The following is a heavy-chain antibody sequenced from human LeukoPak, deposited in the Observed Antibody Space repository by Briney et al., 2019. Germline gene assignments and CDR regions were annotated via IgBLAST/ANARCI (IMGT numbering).Heavy chain of an antibody. D-gene: IGHD3-16*01. Sequence: GGSLRLSCEASGFTFNTYAMSWVRQAPGKGLEWVASINHNGNVNYYVDSVKGRFTISRDNAKNSLYLQMSNLRAEDTAVYFCARGGGLDVWGQGATVTVSS. CDR3: ARGGGLDV. V-gene: IGHV3-7*03. CDR1: GFTFNTYA. J-gene: IGHJ6*02. CDR2: INHNGNVN.